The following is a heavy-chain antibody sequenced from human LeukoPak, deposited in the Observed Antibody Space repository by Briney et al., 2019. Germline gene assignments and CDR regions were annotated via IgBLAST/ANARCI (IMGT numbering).Heavy chain of an antibody. V-gene: IGHV4-59*01. CDR1: GGSISSYY. CDR3: ARGNGWVCSSTSCYNWFDP. CDR2: IYYSGST. Sequence: PSETLSLTCTVSGGSISSYYWSWIRQPPGEGLEWIGYIYYSGSTNYNSSLKSRVTISVDTSKNQFSLKLSSVTAADTAVYYCARGNGWVCSSTSCYNWFDPWGQGTLVTVSS. D-gene: IGHD2-2*01. J-gene: IGHJ5*02.